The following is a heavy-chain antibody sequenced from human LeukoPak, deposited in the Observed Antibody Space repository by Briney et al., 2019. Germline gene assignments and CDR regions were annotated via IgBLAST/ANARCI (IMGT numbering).Heavy chain of an antibody. D-gene: IGHD6-13*01. CDR3: ARDVSSSWPKRLYYYYGMDV. CDR2: INAGNGNT. J-gene: IGHJ6*02. CDR1: GYTFTSYA. V-gene: IGHV1-3*01. Sequence: GASVKVSCKASGYTFTSYAMHWVRQAPGQRLEWMGWINAGNGNTKYSQKLQGRVTMTTDTSTSTAYMELRSLRSDDTAVYYCARDVSSSWPKRLYYYYGMDVWGQGTTVTVSS.